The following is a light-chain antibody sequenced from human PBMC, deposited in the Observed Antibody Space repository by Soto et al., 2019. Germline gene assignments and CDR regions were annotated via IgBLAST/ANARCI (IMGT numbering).Light chain of an antibody. J-gene: IGKJ1*01. V-gene: IGKV1-6*01. CDR1: QGIRND. CDR3: LQDYNYPRT. Sequence: AIQMTQSPSSLSASVGDRVTITCRASQGIRNDLNWYQPKPGKAPKLLIYAASSLQSGVPSKFSGSGSGTDFTLTISSLQPEDFATYYCLQDYNYPRTFGQGTKVEIK. CDR2: AAS.